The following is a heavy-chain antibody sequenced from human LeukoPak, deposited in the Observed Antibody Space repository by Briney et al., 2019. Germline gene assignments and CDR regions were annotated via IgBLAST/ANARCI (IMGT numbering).Heavy chain of an antibody. CDR3: ARESNYDYVWGSYRYPSNFDY. V-gene: IGHV4-30-2*01. D-gene: IGHD3-16*02. CDR2: IYHSGST. CDR1: GGSISSGGYS. J-gene: IGHJ4*02. Sequence: SQTLSLTCAVSGGSISSGGYSWSWIRQPPGKGLEWIGYIYHSGSTYYNPSLKSRVTISVDRSKNQFSLKLSSVTAADTAVYYCARESNYDYVWGSYRYPSNFDYWGQGTLVTVSS.